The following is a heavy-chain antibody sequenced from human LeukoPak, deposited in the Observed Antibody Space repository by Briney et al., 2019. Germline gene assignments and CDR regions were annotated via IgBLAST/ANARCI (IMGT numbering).Heavy chain of an antibody. CDR1: GGSISSYY. D-gene: IGHD6-19*01. J-gene: IGHJ4*02. CDR2: IYYSGST. V-gene: IGHV4-59*12. CDR3: ARCDSGGWFFDS. Sequence: PSETLSLTCTVSGGSISSYYWSWIRQPPGKGLEWIGYIYYSGSTNYSPSLKSRVTISIDTSKSQFSVKVNSVTAADTAVYYCARCDSGGWFFDSWGQGALVTVSS.